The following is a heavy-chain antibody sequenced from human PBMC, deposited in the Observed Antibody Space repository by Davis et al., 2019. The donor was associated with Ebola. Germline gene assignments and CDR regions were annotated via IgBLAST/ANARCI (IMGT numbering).Heavy chain of an antibody. V-gene: IGHV3-48*03. J-gene: IGHJ4*02. CDR3: ARREAGSNWSVDY. D-gene: IGHD6-13*01. CDR1: GFTSSSFE. CDR2: ISGSGSTI. Sequence: GGSLTLSCAASGFTSSSFEMTWVRQAPGKGLEWVSYISGSGSTIFYADSVKGRFTISRDNAKNSLYLQMNSLRAEDTAVYYCARREAGSNWSVDYWGQGTLVTVSS.